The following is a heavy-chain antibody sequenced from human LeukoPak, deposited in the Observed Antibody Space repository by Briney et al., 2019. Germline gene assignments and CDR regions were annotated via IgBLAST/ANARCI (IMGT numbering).Heavy chain of an antibody. CDR1: GGSISSYY. J-gene: IGHJ4*02. Sequence: PSETLSLTCTVSGGSISSYYWSWIRQPPGKGLEWIGDIYYSGSTNYNPSLKSRVTISVDTSKNQFSPKLSSVTAADTAVYYCARPGGYPYYFDYWGQGTLVTVSS. CDR2: IYYSGST. V-gene: IGHV4-59*01. D-gene: IGHD5-12*01. CDR3: ARPGGYPYYFDY.